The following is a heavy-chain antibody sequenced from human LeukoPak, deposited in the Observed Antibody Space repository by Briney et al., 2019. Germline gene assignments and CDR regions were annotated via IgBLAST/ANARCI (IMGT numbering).Heavy chain of an antibody. CDR3: ARARIYSSGWYDY. D-gene: IGHD6-19*01. CDR2: INPNSGGT. V-gene: IGHV1-2*04. Sequence: ASVKVSCKASGYTFTGYYMHWVRQAPGQGPEWMGWINPNSGGTNYAQKFQGWVTMTRDTSISTAYMELSRLRSDDTAVYYCARARIYSSGWYDYWGQGTLVTVSS. CDR1: GYTFTGYY. J-gene: IGHJ4*02.